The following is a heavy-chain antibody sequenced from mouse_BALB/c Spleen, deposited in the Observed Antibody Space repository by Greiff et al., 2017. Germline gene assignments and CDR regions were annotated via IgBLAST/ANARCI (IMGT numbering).Heavy chain of an antibody. D-gene: IGHD2-10*01. CDR2: INPSTGYT. V-gene: IGHV1-7*01. CDR3: ASAYYGNSVAY. J-gene: IGHJ3*01. Sequence: VQLQQSGAELAKPGASVKMSCKASGYTFTSYWMHWVKQRPGQGLEWIGYINPSTGYTEYNQKFKDKATLTADKSSSTAYMQLSSLTSEDSAVYYCASAYYGNSVAYWGQGTLVTVSA. CDR1: GYTFTSYW.